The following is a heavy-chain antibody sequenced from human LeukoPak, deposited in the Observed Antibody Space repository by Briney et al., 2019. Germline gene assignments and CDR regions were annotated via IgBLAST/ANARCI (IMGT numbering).Heavy chain of an antibody. CDR3: ARLYGDYDY. CDR1: GFTFSSYA. CDR2: ISYDGSNK. Sequence: GRSLRLSCAASGFTFSSYAMHWVRQAPGKGLKWVAVISYDGSNKYYADSVKGRFTISRDNSKNTLYLQMNSLRAEDTAVYYCARLYGDYDYWGQGTLVTVSS. D-gene: IGHD4-17*01. J-gene: IGHJ4*02. V-gene: IGHV3-30-3*01.